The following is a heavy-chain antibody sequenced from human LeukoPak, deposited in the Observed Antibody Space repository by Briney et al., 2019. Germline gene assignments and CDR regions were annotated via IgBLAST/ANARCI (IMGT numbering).Heavy chain of an antibody. D-gene: IGHD3-22*01. CDR2: INHSGST. V-gene: IGHV4-34*01. CDR1: GGSISSYY. Sequence: TSETLSLTCTVSGGSISSYYWSWIRQPPGKGLEWIGEINHSGSTNYNPSLKSRVTISVDTSKNQFSLKLSSVTAADTAVYYCARDRDYYDSSGYSYYYYYGMDVWGQGTTVTVSS. CDR3: ARDRDYYDSSGYSYYYYYGMDV. J-gene: IGHJ6*02.